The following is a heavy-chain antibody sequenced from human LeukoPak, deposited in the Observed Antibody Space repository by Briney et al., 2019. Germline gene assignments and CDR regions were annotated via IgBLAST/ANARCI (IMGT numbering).Heavy chain of an antibody. CDR1: GFTFSSYA. V-gene: IGHV3-23*01. Sequence: GGSLRLSCAASGFTFSSYAMSWVRQAPGKGLEWVSAISGSGGSTYYADSVKGRFTISRDNSKNTLYLQMNSLRAEDTALYYCAKDYYSSSSGYFDYWGQGTLVTVSS. D-gene: IGHD6-6*01. CDR2: ISGSGGST. J-gene: IGHJ4*02. CDR3: AKDYYSSSSGYFDY.